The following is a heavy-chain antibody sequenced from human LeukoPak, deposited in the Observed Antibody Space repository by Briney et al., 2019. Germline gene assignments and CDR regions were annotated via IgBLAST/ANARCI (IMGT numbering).Heavy chain of an antibody. J-gene: IGHJ5*02. CDR3: ARTTYYYDSSGA. V-gene: IGHV3-21*01. CDR2: ISSSSSYI. D-gene: IGHD3-22*01. Sequence: GGSLRLSCAASGFTFSSYGMHWVRQAPGKGLEWVSSISSSSSYIYYADSVKGRFTISRDNAKNSLYLQMNSLRAEDTAVYYCARTTYYYDSSGAWGQGTLVTVSS. CDR1: GFTFSSYG.